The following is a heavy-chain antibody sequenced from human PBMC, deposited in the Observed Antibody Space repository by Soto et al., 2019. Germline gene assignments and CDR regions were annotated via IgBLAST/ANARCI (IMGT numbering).Heavy chain of an antibody. CDR2: ISPHNGNT. CDR1: GYTFNTYF. CDR3: ARDTGNSFDY. V-gene: IGHV1-18*01. Sequence: QVQLVQSGGELKKPGASVKVSCNTSGYTFNTYFITWVRQAPGQGLEWMGWISPHNGNTNYAEKFQGRVTMTADTITKTAYMELRNLRIDDTAVYYCARDTGNSFDYWGQGTPVTVSS. J-gene: IGHJ4*02.